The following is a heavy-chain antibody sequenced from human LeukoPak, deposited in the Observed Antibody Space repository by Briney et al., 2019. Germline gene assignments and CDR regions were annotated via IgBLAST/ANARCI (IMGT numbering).Heavy chain of an antibody. V-gene: IGHV1-8*03. D-gene: IGHD5-12*01. CDR1: GYTFTSYD. CDR3: ARGRSTGYPYYFEY. Sequence: ASVKVSCKASGYTFTSYDINWVRQAPGQGLEGMGWMNPNSGSTGYAQKFQGRVTITRNTSISTAYMELSGLGSEDTAVYYCARGRSTGYPYYFEYWGQGTLVTVSS. J-gene: IGHJ4*02. CDR2: MNPNSGST.